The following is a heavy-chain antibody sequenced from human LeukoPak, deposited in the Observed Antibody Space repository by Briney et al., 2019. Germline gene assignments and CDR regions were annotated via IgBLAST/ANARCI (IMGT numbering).Heavy chain of an antibody. Sequence: PGGSLRLSCAAVGFTFSTYAMSWVRQSPARGLEWVSSIRGGGDTFYADSVKGRFTLSRDDSRNTVFLQLNNLRVEDTAIYYCAKANWVSNADAVWWGQGTVVTVSS. V-gene: IGHV3-23*01. CDR3: AKANWVSNADAVW. D-gene: IGHD1-1*01. J-gene: IGHJ4*02. CDR2: IRGGGDT. CDR1: GFTFSTYA.